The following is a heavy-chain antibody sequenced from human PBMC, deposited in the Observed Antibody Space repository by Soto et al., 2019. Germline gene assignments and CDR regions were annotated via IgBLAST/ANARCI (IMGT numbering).Heavy chain of an antibody. J-gene: IGHJ4*02. Sequence: PVKVSWKASGGTFSSYAISWVRQAPGQGLEWMGGIIPIFGTANYAQKFQGRVTITADESTSTAYMELSSLRSEDTAVYYCARQEYSYGFDYWGQGTLVTVSS. D-gene: IGHD5-18*01. CDR2: IIPIFGTA. V-gene: IGHV1-69*13. CDR1: GGTFSSYA. CDR3: ARQEYSYGFDY.